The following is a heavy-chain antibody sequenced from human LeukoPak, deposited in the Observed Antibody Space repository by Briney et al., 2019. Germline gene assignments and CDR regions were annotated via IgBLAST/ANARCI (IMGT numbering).Heavy chain of an antibody. J-gene: IGHJ4*02. V-gene: IGHV4-39*01. CDR3: ARRAGYDSSGHYYS. D-gene: IGHD3-22*01. Sequence: SETLSLTCTVSGDSISSSIYYWDWIRQPPGKGLEWIGSIHYSGSTYYNPSLKSRVTISVDTSENQFSLKLNSVTAADTAVYFCARRAGYDSSGHYYSWGQGTLVTVSS. CDR1: GDSISSSIYY. CDR2: IHYSGST.